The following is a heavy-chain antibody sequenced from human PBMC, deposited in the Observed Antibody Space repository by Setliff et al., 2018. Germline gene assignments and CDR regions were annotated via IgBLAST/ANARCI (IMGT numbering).Heavy chain of an antibody. CDR3: AKGLRGVVYYYYGLDV. V-gene: IGHV3-23*01. J-gene: IGHJ6*02. CDR2: ISGSGGST. Sequence: GGSLRLSCAASGFTFSSYAMSWVRQAPGKGLEWVSAISGSGGSTYYADSVKGRFTISRDNSKNTLYLQMNSLRAEDTAVYYCAKGLRGVVYYYYGLDVWGQGTTVTVSS. D-gene: IGHD3-3*01. CDR1: GFTFSSYA.